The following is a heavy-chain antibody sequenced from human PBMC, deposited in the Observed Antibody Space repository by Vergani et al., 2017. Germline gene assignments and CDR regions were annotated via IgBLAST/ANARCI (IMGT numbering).Heavy chain of an antibody. CDR1: GFTFSDFS. Sequence: EVQLVESGGGLVKPGGSLRLSCAASGFTFSDFSMSWVRQAPGKGLEWVAFIGSSGPYINYADSVKGRFIISRDNTNNSLFLQLRSLRAEDAAVYYCARDCTSGCCPENYGIDVWGQGATVTVSS. V-gene: IGHV3-21*06. CDR3: ARDCTSGCCPENYGIDV. J-gene: IGHJ6*02. D-gene: IGHD2-8*01. CDR2: IGSSGPYI.